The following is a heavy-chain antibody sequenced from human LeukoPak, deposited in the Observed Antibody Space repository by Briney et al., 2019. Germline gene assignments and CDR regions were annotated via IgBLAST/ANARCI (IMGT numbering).Heavy chain of an antibody. CDR1: GFTFNNYA. D-gene: IGHD4-17*01. V-gene: IGHV3-23*01. Sequence: GGSLRLPCAASGFTFNNYAMNWVRQAPGKGLEWVSSISGGGETTYYADSAKGRFTISRDNSQNTLYLQMNSLRAEDTAVYYCARDYADYVGYFFFDHWGQGTLVTVSS. CDR3: ARDYADYVGYFFFDH. J-gene: IGHJ5*02. CDR2: ISGGGETT.